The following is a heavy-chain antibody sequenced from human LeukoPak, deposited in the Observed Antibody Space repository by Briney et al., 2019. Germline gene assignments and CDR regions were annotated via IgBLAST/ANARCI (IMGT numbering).Heavy chain of an antibody. CDR1: GYSISSGYY. CDR2: IYHSEST. V-gene: IGHV4-38-2*01. J-gene: IGHJ3*02. D-gene: IGHD2-2*01. CDR3: ARSVAKTLGYCSSTSCYGLHAFDI. Sequence: SETLSLTCAVSGYSISSGYYWGWIRQPPGKGLEWIGTIYHSESTYYNPSLKSRVTISVDTSKSQFSLKLSSVTAADTAVYYCARSVAKTLGYCSSTSCYGLHAFDIWGQGTMVTVSS.